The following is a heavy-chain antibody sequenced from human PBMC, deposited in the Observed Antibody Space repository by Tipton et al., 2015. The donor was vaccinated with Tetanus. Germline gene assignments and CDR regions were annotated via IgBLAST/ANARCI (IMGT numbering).Heavy chain of an antibody. Sequence: SLRLSCAASGFTFDDYTMHWVRQAPGKGLEWVSLITWDGGSTYYADSVKGRFTISRDNSKNSLYLQMNSLRAEDTALYYCAKDNGPLVPTAIRYGMDVWGQGTTVTVSS. CDR2: ITWDGGST. V-gene: IGHV3-43*01. CDR1: GFTFDDYT. J-gene: IGHJ6*02. CDR3: AKDNGPLVPTAIRYGMDV. D-gene: IGHD2-2*02.